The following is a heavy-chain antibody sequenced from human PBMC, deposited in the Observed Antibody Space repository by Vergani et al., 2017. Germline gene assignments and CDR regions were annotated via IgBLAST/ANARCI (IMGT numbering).Heavy chain of an antibody. V-gene: IGHV3-33*01. CDR3: ARCPSGTAMAAVSYYMDV. Sequence: QVQLVESGGGVVQPGRSLRLSCAASGFTFSSYGMHWVRQAPGKGLEWVAVIWYDGSNKYYADSVKGRFTISRDNSKNTLYLQMKSLRAEDTAVYYCARCPSGTAMAAVSYYMDVWGKGTTVTVSS. CDR1: GFTFSSYG. J-gene: IGHJ6*03. D-gene: IGHD5-18*01. CDR2: IWYDGSNK.